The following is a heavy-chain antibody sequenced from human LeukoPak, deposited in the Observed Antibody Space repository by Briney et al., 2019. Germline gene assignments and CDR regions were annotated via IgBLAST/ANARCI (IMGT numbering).Heavy chain of an antibody. V-gene: IGHV3-11*04. Sequence: LSLTCAVYGGSFSGYYWSWIRQPPGKGLEWVSYISSGSSTIFYADSVKGRFTISRDNAENSLYLQLNSLRAEDTALYYCTTLDYGDYWGQGTLLTVSS. J-gene: IGHJ4*02. CDR3: TTLDYGDY. CDR1: GGSFSGYY. CDR2: ISSGSSTI.